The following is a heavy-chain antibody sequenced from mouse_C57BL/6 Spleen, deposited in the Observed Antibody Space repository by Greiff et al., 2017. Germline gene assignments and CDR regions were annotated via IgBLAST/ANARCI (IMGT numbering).Heavy chain of an antibody. CDR3: ARNKDDYGHWYFDV. CDR2: IWTGGGT. V-gene: IGHV2-9-1*01. D-gene: IGHD2-4*01. J-gene: IGHJ1*03. CDR1: GFSLTSYA. Sequence: VQVVESGPGLVAPSQSLSITCTVSGFSLTSYAISWVRQPPGKGLEWLGVIWTGGGTNYNSALKSRLSISKDNSKSQVFLKMNSLQTDDTARYYCARNKDDYGHWYFDVWGTGTTVTVSS.